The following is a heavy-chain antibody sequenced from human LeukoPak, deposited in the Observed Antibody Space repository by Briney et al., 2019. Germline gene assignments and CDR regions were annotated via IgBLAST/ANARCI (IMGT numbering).Heavy chain of an antibody. CDR2: MYPGGST. D-gene: IGHD3-10*01. V-gene: IGHV4-61*02. Sequence: PSQTLSLTXTVSGGSINSGNYYWSWIRQPAGKGLEWVGRMYPGGSTEYSPSLKSRVSISVDTSKNQVSLKLSSVTAADTALYYCSREYLYYYGSGGVFDYWGQGTLVTVSS. J-gene: IGHJ4*02. CDR1: GGSINSGNYY. CDR3: SREYLYYYGSGGVFDY.